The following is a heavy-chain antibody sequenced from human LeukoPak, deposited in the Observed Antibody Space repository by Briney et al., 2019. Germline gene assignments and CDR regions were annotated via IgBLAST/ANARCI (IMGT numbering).Heavy chain of an antibody. J-gene: IGHJ4*02. V-gene: IGHV3-33*01. Sequence: GGSLRLSCAASGFTFRSYGMHWVRQAPVKGLEWVAVIWYDGSNKYYADSVKGRFTISRDNSKNTLYLQMNSLRAEDTAVYYCARRNYGDALDYWGQGTLVTVSS. CDR2: IWYDGSNK. CDR3: ARRNYGDALDY. D-gene: IGHD4-17*01. CDR1: GFTFRSYG.